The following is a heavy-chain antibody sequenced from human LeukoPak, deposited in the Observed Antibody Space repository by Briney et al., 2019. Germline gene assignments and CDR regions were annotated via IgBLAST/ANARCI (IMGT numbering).Heavy chain of an antibody. CDR1: GFTFDDYG. D-gene: IGHD6-6*01. Sequence: GGSLRLSCAASGFTFDDYGMSWVRQGPGKGLEWVSGINWNGGSTDYADSVKGRFTIYRDNDKKSMYLQMNSLRAEDTALYYCARSSVSAYAFDIWGQGTMVTVSS. V-gene: IGHV3-20*04. CDR2: INWNGGST. CDR3: ARSSVSAYAFDI. J-gene: IGHJ3*02.